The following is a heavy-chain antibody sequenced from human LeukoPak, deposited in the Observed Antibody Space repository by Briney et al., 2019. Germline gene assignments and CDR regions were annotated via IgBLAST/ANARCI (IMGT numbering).Heavy chain of an antibody. CDR1: GCSIGSYY. CDR3: ARGNYYDSSGYSFDY. D-gene: IGHD3-22*01. J-gene: IGHJ4*02. V-gene: IGHV4-59*01. Sequence: SETLSLACTVSGCSIGSYYWSWIRQPPGEGLEWIGYIYYSGSTNYNPSLKSRVTISVDTSKNQFSLKLSSVTAADTAVYYCARGNYYDSSGYSFDYWGLGTLVTVSS. CDR2: IYYSGST.